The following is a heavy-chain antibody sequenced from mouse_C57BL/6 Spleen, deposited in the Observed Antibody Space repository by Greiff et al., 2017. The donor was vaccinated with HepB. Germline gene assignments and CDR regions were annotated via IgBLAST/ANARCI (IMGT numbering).Heavy chain of an antibody. Sequence: QVQLQQSGAELVRPGASVKLSCKASGYTFTDYYINWVKQRPGQGLEWIARIYPGSGNTYYNEKFKGKATLTAEKSSSTAYMQLSSLTSEDSAVYFCAREWDYPFDYWGQGTTLTVSS. V-gene: IGHV1-76*01. D-gene: IGHD2-4*01. CDR2: IYPGSGNT. CDR1: GYTFTDYY. CDR3: AREWDYPFDY. J-gene: IGHJ2*01.